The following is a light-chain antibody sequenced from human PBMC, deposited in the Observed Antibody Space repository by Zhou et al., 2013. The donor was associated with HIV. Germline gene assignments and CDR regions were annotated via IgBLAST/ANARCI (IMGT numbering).Light chain of an antibody. CDR1: QGISKW. J-gene: IGKJ2*01. CDR3: QQANSFPRT. CDR2: DAS. V-gene: IGKV1-12*01. Sequence: DVQMTQSPSSVSASIGDRVTITCRASQGISKWLAWYQQKPGKAPKLLIYDASNLETGVPSRFSGSGSGTDFTLTISSLQPEDFATYYCQQANSFPRTFGQGTKLEIK.